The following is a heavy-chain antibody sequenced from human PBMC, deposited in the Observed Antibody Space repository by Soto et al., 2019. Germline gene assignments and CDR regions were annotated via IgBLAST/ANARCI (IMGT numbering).Heavy chain of an antibody. J-gene: IGHJ5*02. CDR3: GSVRPSGYVLS. CDR2: VYFSGNT. Sequence: SETLSLSCTVSGGNLSSYYLTWIRQSPGKGLEWIGYVYFSGNTNYNPSLKSRVTISIDTSKNQFSLRLASVTAADTAFYYCGSVRPSGYVLSWCQGTLVSVSS. V-gene: IGHV4-59*01. CDR1: GGNLSSYY. D-gene: IGHD6-25*01.